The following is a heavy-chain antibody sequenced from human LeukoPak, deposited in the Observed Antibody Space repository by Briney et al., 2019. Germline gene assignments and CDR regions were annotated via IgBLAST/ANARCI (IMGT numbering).Heavy chain of an antibody. J-gene: IGHJ4*02. D-gene: IGHD3-22*01. CDR3: ARDPRGPTSYDSSARDSLDY. Sequence: GGSLRLSCAASGFTFSSYSMHWVRQAPGKGLEWLAVILYDGSMQYYAESMKGRLTISRDNSRNTVYMQMSSLRTEDTAVYYCARDPRGPTSYDSSARDSLDYWGQGTLVTVSS. CDR1: GFTFSSYS. V-gene: IGHV3-30*03. CDR2: ILYDGSMQ.